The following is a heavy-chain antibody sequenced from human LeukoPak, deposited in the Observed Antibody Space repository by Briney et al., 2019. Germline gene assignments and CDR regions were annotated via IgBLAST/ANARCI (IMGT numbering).Heavy chain of an antibody. J-gene: IGHJ5*02. V-gene: IGHV4-4*07. Sequence: SETLSLTCTVSGGSISSYYWSWNRQPAGKGLEWIGRIYTSGSTNYNPSLKSRVTMSVDTSKNQFSLKLSSVTAADTAVYYCARDLGQIAVAGKGFDPWGQGTLVTVSS. CDR2: IYTSGST. CDR3: ARDLGQIAVAGKGFDP. D-gene: IGHD6-19*01. CDR1: GGSISSYY.